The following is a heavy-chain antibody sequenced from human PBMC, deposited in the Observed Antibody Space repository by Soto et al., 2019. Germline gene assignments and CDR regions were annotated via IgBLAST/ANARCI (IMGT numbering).Heavy chain of an antibody. D-gene: IGHD7-27*01. CDR1: CGSFTGHF. V-gene: IGHV4-34*01. J-gene: IGHJ4*02. CDR3: ARAKFESTGWHQFDI. Sequence: SETLSLTCTVACGSFTGHFWSWVRQPPGKGLEWIGEVSHSGNTKYYPSLRSRVTLSVDSSKNQISLALTSVTAADTAVYYCARAKFESTGWHQFDIWGQGTLVTVSS. CDR2: VSHSGNT.